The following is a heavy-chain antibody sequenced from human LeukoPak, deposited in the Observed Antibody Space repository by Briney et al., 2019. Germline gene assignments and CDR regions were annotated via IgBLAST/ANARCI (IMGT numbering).Heavy chain of an antibody. D-gene: IGHD1-26*01. CDR2: TYYRSKWYN. CDR1: GDCVSSNSAG. Sequence: SQTLSPTCAISGDCVSSNSAGWSWIRQSPSRGLEWLGRTYYRSKWYNDYAVSVKGRITINPDTSKNQFSLQLNSVTPEDTAVYYCAKGGGSLDYWGRGTLVTVSS. CDR3: AKGGGSLDY. J-gene: IGHJ4*02. V-gene: IGHV6-1*01.